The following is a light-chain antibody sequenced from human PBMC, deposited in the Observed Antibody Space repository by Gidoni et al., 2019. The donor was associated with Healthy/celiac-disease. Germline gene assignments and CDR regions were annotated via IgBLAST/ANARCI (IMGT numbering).Light chain of an antibody. CDR3: LQDYNYPRT. CDR2: AAS. Sequence: AIQMTQSPSSLSASVGDRVTITCRASQGIRNDLGWYQQKPGKAPKLLISAASSLQSGVTSRFSGSGSGTDFTLTISSLQPEDCATYYCLQDYNYPRTFGQGTKVEIK. CDR1: QGIRND. J-gene: IGKJ1*01. V-gene: IGKV1-6*01.